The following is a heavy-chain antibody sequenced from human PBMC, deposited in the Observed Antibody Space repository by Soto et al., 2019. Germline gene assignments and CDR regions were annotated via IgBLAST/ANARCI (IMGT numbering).Heavy chain of an antibody. J-gene: IGHJ4*02. V-gene: IGHV3-23*01. CDR2: ISGSGAST. Sequence: EVQLLESGGGLVQPGGPLGLSCAASGLTFSNYDMTWVRQAPGKGLDWVSTISGSGASTYYADSVKGRFTISRDNSKNTVYLQMNSLRVEDTAVYYCANRNSYDRSGYTFPYFDFWGQGSLVIVSS. CDR1: GLTFSNYD. D-gene: IGHD3-22*01. CDR3: ANRNSYDRSGYTFPYFDF.